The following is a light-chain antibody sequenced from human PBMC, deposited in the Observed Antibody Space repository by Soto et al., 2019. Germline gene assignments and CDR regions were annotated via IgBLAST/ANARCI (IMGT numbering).Light chain of an antibody. CDR1: QSVGSN. CDR3: QQYHKLTWT. Sequence: EVLMTQSPATLSMSPGGRATLSCRASQSVGSNLAWYQQKPGQAPRLLIYGASTRATGIAARFSGRGSGTEFILTISSLRSEDFAVYYCQQYHKLTWTFGPGTKVEIK. V-gene: IGKV3-15*01. CDR2: GAS. J-gene: IGKJ1*01.